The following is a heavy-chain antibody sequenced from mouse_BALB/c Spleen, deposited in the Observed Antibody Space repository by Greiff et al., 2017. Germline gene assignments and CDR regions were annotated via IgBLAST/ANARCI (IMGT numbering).Heavy chain of an antibody. J-gene: IGHJ4*01. CDR3: ARDNWNYAMDY. D-gene: IGHD4-1*02. V-gene: IGHV3-2*02. CDR1: GYSITSDYA. CDR2: ISYSGST. Sequence: EVKLVESGPGLVKPSQSLSLTCTVTGYSITSDYAWNWIRQFPGNKLEWMGYISYSGSTSYNPSLKSRISITRDTSKNQFFLQLNSVTTEDTATYYCARDNWNYAMDYWGQGTSVTVSS.